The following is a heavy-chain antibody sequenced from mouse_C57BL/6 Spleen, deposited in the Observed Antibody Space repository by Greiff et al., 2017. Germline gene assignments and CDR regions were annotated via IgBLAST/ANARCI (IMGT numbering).Heavy chain of an antibody. Sequence: QVQLQQSGPELVKPGASVKLSCKASGYTFTSYDINWVKQRPGQGLEWIGWIYPRDGSTKYKEKFKGKATLTVDTSSSTAYMELHSLTSEDSAVYFCAREGGNYGFDYWGQGTTRTVSA. CDR1: GYTFTSYD. CDR3: AREGGNYGFDY. D-gene: IGHD2-1*01. CDR2: IYPRDGST. V-gene: IGHV1-85*01. J-gene: IGHJ2*01.